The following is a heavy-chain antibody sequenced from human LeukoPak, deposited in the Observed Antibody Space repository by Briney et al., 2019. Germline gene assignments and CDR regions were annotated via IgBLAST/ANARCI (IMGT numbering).Heavy chain of an antibody. CDR1: RFTFSSYW. J-gene: IGHJ4*02. CDR3: ARATHYGDYAAGTYYFDY. V-gene: IGHV3-74*01. CDR2: INSDGYSI. D-gene: IGHD4-17*01. Sequence: GGSLRLSCAASRFTFSSYWMHWVRQAPGKGLVWVSRINSDGYSISYADSVKGRFTISRDNSKNTLYLQMNSLRAEDTAVYYCARATHYGDYAAGTYYFDYWGQGTLVTVSS.